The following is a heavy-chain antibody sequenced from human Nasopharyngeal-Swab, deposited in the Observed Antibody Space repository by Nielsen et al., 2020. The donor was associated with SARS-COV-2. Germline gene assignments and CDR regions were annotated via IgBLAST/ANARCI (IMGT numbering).Heavy chain of an antibody. D-gene: IGHD2-21*02. CDR3: ARKYCNGDCYFDY. V-gene: IGHV4-30-2*01. CDR2: IYHSGNT. Sequence: LRLSCAVSGGSISSGFYSWSWIRQPPGKDLEWIGYIYHSGNTYYNPSLKSRVTISVDRSKNQFSLRLSSVTAADTAVYYCARKYCNGDCYFDYWGQGTLVTVSS. J-gene: IGHJ4*02. CDR1: GGSISSGFYS.